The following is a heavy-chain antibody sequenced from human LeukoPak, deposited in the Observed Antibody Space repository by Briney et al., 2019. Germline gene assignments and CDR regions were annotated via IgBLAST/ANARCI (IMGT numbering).Heavy chain of an antibody. Sequence: PSETLSLTCTVSGGSISSYYWGWIRQPPGKGLVWIGYIYYSGTTNYNPSLKSRVTISVDTSKNQFSLKLSSVTAADTAVYYCARGVYIAAAQYGYWGQGTLVTVSS. CDR3: ARGVYIAAAQYGY. CDR1: GGSISSYY. J-gene: IGHJ4*02. CDR2: IYYSGTT. D-gene: IGHD6-13*01. V-gene: IGHV4-59*01.